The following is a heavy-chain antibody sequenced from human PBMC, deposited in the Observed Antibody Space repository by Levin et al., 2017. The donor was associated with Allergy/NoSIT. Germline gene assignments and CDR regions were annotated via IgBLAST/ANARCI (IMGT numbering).Heavy chain of an antibody. CDR3: ARDGGQWRIDF. J-gene: IGHJ4*02. D-gene: IGHD6-19*01. Sequence: SCTASGFTFSLHAMHWVRQAPGKGLDWVATLSYDGSDEYYADSVRGRFTISRDNLKNALYLQMSSLRPEDTAVYYCARDGGQWRIDFWGQGTLVT. CDR2: LSYDGSDE. CDR1: GFTFSLHA. V-gene: IGHV3-30-3*01.